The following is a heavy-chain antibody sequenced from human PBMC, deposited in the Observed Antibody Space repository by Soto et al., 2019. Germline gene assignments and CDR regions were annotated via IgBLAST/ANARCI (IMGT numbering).Heavy chain of an antibody. CDR3: STGDSPDSDY. Sequence: QVQLVQSGAEVKQPGSSVKVSCKASGGTFRNLAISWVRQAPGQGLEWMGVIIPMFGAPNYAQQFQGRVTITADASTSTAYMEVSSLRSEDTAVYYCSTGDSPDSDYWGQGTLVTVSS. CDR2: IIPMFGAP. J-gene: IGHJ4*02. D-gene: IGHD4-17*01. CDR1: GGTFRNLA. V-gene: IGHV1-69*01.